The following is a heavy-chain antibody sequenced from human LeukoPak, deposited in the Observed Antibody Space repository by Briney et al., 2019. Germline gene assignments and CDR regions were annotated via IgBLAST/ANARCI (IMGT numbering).Heavy chain of an antibody. D-gene: IGHD2-2*01. CDR1: GYTFTGYY. Sequence: GASVKVSCKASGYTFTGYYMHWVRQAPGQGLEWMGWINPNSGGTNYAQKFQGRVTMTRDTSISTAYMELSRLRSDDTAVYYCARDLGAPSWAFAFDIWGQGTMVTVSS. CDR3: ARDLGAPSWAFAFDI. CDR2: INPNSGGT. V-gene: IGHV1-2*02. J-gene: IGHJ3*02.